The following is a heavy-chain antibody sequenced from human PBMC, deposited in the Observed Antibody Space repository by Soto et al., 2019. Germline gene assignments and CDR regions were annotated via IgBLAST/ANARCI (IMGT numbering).Heavy chain of an antibody. CDR2: IYYSGST. J-gene: IGHJ4*02. D-gene: IGHD3-22*01. CDR1: GGSISSYY. CDR3: ARGPSGSFGY. Sequence: PSETLSLTCTVSGGSISSYYWSWIRQPPGKGLEWIGYIYYSGSTNYNPSLKSRVTISVDTSKNQFSLKLSSVTAADTAVYYCARGPSGSFGYWGQGTLVTVSS. V-gene: IGHV4-59*12.